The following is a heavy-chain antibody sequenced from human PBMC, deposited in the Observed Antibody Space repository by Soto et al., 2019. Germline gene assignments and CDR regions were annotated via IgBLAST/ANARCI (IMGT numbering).Heavy chain of an antibody. Sequence: EVQLAESGGGLVQPGGSLRLSCAASGFIVSSSYLYWVRQAPGKGLEWVSSIYKSGDTYYADSVKGRFTISRDNYKSTLFLQMNSLRAEDTAVYYCARGTVGTNPNWLGPWGQGTLVTVSS. CDR1: GFIVSSSY. J-gene: IGHJ5*02. V-gene: IGHV3-66*01. CDR2: IYKSGDT. D-gene: IGHD1-26*01. CDR3: ARGTVGTNPNWLGP.